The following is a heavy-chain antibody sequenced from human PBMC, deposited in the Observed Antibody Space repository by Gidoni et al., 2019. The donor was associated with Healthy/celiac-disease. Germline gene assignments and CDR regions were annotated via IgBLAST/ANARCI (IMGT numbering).Heavy chain of an antibody. V-gene: IGHV3-23*01. CDR1: GFTFSSYA. J-gene: IGHJ4*02. CDR2: ISGSGGST. D-gene: IGHD6-19*01. CDR3: ANSRGWYPYYFDY. Sequence: EVQLLESGGGLVQPGGSLRLSCAASGFTFSSYAMSWVRQAPGKGLEWVSAISGSGGSTYYADSLKGRFTISRDNSKNTLYLQMNSLRAEDTAVYYCANSRGWYPYYFDYWGQGTLVTVSS.